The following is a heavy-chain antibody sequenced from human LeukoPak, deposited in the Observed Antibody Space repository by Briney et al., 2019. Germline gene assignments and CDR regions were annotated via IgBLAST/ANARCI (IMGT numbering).Heavy chain of an antibody. V-gene: IGHV3-74*01. CDR1: GFTFSTYW. CDR3: ARDVAGAGSH. Sequence: GGSLRLSCAASGFTFSTYWMHWVRQTPGEGLVWVSRINEHGSITDYADSVRDRFTISRDNAKNTLYLHMNSLRAEDTAMYYCARDVAGAGSHWGHGTLVTVSS. J-gene: IGHJ4*01. CDR2: INEHGSIT. D-gene: IGHD6-19*01.